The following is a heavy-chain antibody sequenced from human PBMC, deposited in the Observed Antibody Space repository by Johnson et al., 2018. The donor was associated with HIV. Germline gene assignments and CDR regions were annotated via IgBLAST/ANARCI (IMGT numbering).Heavy chain of an antibody. Sequence: QVQLVESGGGLVQPGESLRLSCGASGFTFSSHHMHWVRQAPGKGLEHVSAISGNGGSTYYANSVKGRFTISRDNPKNTLYLQMNSLRVEDTAVYYCAKDLGDGYNFAGVFDMWGQGTRVTVSS. D-gene: IGHD5-24*01. CDR1: GFTFSSHH. V-gene: IGHV3-64*04. CDR2: ISGNGGST. J-gene: IGHJ3*02. CDR3: AKDLGDGYNFAGVFDM.